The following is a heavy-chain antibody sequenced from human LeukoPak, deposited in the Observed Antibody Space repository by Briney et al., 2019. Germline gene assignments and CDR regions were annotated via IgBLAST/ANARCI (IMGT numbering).Heavy chain of an antibody. D-gene: IGHD6-19*01. Sequence: GGSLRLSCAASGFTFDDYAMHWVRQAPGKGLEWVSLISGDGGSTYYADSVKGRFTISRDNSKNSLYLQMDSLRTEDTALYYCAKARDAQWHRGYFDYWGQETLVTVSS. CDR1: GFTFDDYA. V-gene: IGHV3-43*02. J-gene: IGHJ4*02. CDR2: ISGDGGST. CDR3: AKARDAQWHRGYFDY.